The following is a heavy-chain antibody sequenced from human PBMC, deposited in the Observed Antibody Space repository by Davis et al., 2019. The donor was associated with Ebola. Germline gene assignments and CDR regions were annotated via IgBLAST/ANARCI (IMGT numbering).Heavy chain of an antibody. D-gene: IGHD2-2*01. J-gene: IGHJ4*02. CDR2: INSDGSST. V-gene: IGHV3-74*01. CDR3: ARESAYCTSTSCPDY. CDR1: GFTFSNYW. Sequence: GESLKISCAASGFTFSNYWMHWVRQAPGKGLVWVSRINSDGSSTSYVDSVKGRFTISRDDAKNSLYLQMNSLRAEDTAVYYCARESAYCTSTSCPDYWGQGTLVTVSS.